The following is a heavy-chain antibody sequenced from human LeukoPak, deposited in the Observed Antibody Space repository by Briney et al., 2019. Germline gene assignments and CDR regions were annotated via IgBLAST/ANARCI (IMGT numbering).Heavy chain of an antibody. D-gene: IGHD3-22*01. Sequence: SETLSLTCTVSGGSISSGGYYWSWIRQHPGTGLEWIGYIYYSGSTYYNPSLKSRVTISVDTSKNQFSLKLSSVTATDTAVYYCARVTQTYYYDSSGYEDYWGQGTLVTVSS. V-gene: IGHV4-31*03. CDR2: IYYSGST. CDR1: GGSISSGGYY. J-gene: IGHJ4*02. CDR3: ARVTQTYYYDSSGYEDY.